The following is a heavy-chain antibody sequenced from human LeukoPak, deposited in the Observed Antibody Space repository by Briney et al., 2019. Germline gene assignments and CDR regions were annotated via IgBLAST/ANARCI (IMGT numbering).Heavy chain of an antibody. CDR2: ISGSGGST. CDR1: GFTFSSYG. CDR3: AKRGPGSPQSGKYYFDY. V-gene: IGHV3-23*01. J-gene: IGHJ4*02. D-gene: IGHD3-10*01. Sequence: SGGSLRLSCAASGFTFSSYGMSWVRQAPGKGLEWVSAISGSGGSTYYADSVKGRFTISRDNSKNTLYLQMNSLRAEDTAVYYCAKRGPGSPQSGKYYFDYWGQGTLVTVSS.